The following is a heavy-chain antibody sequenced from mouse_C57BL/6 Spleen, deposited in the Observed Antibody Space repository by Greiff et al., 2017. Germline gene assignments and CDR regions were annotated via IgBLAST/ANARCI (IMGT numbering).Heavy chain of an antibody. J-gene: IGHJ1*03. CDR2: ISGGGGNT. V-gene: IGHV5-9*01. CDR3: ARRREGYFDV. CDR1: GFTFSSYT. Sequence: EVKLMESGGGLVKPGGSLKLSCAASGFTFSSYTMSWVRQTPEKRLEWVATISGGGGNTYYPDSVKGRFTISRDNAKNTLYLQMSSLRSEDTALYYCARRREGYFDVWGTGTTVTVSS.